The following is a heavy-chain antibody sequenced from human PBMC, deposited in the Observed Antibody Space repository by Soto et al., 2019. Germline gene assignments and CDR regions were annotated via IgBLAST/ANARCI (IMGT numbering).Heavy chain of an antibody. CDR2: MNTDGSSI. V-gene: IGHV3-74*01. CDR3: ARAGSYRFDY. CDR1: GFTFSTCW. J-gene: IGHJ4*02. D-gene: IGHD3-16*02. Sequence: EVQLVESGGGLVQPGGSLRLSCAASGFTFSTCWMHWVRQAPGKGLVWVSRMNTDGSSISYADSVKGRFTISRDNARNTLYLQMNSLRGEDTAVYYCARAGSYRFDYWGQGTLVTVSS.